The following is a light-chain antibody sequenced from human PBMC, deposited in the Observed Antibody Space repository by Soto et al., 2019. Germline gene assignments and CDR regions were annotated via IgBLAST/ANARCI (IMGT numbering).Light chain of an antibody. CDR2: DAS. Sequence: VWPQSPSTLSLSPRERATLSCRASLNVNSYLAWYQQKPGQAPRLLIYDASNRAAGIPARFSGSGSGTDFTLTISSLEPEDFAIYYCQQRQYGPPIPFDQGTRLEIK. CDR3: QQRQYGPPIP. CDR1: LNVNSY. J-gene: IGKJ5*01. V-gene: IGKV3-11*01.